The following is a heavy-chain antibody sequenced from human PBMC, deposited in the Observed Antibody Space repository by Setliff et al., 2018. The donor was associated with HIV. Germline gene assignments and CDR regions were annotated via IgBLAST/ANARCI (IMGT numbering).Heavy chain of an antibody. V-gene: IGHV4-59*08. D-gene: IGHD6-19*01. J-gene: IGHJ4*02. CDR1: GASLSAFY. CDR2: IYSSVGT. Sequence: SETLSLTCTVSGASLSAFYWSWIRLPPGKGLEWLGYIYSSVGTNYNPSLEGRITISLDTSKSLFSLRLTSVTVADTATYFCAGGGQWRPDYWGLGTLVTVSS. CDR3: AGGGQWRPDY.